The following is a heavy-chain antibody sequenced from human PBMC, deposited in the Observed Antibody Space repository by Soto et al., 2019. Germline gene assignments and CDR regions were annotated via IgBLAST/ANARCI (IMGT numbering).Heavy chain of an antibody. CDR1: GYSFTSYW. CDR3: ASSIAAAGMGDYYGMDV. D-gene: IGHD6-13*01. CDR2: IDPSDSYT. V-gene: IGHV5-10-1*01. Sequence: GESLKSSGKGSGYSFTSYWISWVLQMPGKGLEWMGRIDPSDSYTNYSPSFQGHVTISADKSISTAYLQWSSLKASDTAMYYCASSIAAAGMGDYYGMDVWGQGTTVTVSS. J-gene: IGHJ6*02.